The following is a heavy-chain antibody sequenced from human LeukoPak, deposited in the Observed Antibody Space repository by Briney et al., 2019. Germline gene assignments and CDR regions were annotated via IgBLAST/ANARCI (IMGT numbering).Heavy chain of an antibody. V-gene: IGHV3-9*01. CDR2: ITWNSDTI. CDR3: AKALYGSSMDV. D-gene: IGHD3-10*01. J-gene: IGHJ6*02. CDR1: GFTFDDYA. Sequence: GRSLRLSCAASGFTFDDYAMHWVRQAPGKGLEWVSTITWNSDTIDYADSVKGRFTISRDNAQKALYLQMNSLRAEDTALYYCAKALYGSSMDVWGQGTAVTVSS.